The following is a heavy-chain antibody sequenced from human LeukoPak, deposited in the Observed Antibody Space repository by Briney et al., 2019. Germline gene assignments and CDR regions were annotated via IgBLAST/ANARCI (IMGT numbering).Heavy chain of an antibody. CDR2: IYYSGST. Sequence: PSQTLSLTCTVSGGSISSGDYYWSWVRQPPGKGLEWIGYIYYSGSTYYNPSLKSRVTISVDTSKNQFSLKLSSVTAADTAVYYCASVLLWFGSYADYWGQGTLVTVSS. CDR3: ASVLLWFGSYADY. CDR1: GGSISSGDYY. J-gene: IGHJ4*02. D-gene: IGHD3-10*01. V-gene: IGHV4-30-4*01.